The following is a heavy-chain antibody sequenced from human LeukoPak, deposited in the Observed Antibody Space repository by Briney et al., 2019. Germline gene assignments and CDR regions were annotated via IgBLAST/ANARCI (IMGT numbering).Heavy chain of an antibody. CDR2: IDPNKGDT. Sequence: ASVKVSRKAFGYTLRDYYLHWVRQAPGQGLEWMGWIDPNKGDTTYAQQFEGRVTLTRDTSTNTAFMELTWLTSGDTAVYYCARVGFDYVGGRPRQGMDVWGEGTTLTLSS. D-gene: IGHD3-16*01. CDR1: GYTLRDYY. V-gene: IGHV1-2*02. J-gene: IGHJ6*04. CDR3: ARVGFDYVGGRPRQGMDV.